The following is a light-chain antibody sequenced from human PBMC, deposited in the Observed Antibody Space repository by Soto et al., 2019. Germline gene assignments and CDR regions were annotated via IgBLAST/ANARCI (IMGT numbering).Light chain of an antibody. V-gene: IGLV3-21*02. CDR2: DDR. CDR1: NIGSKV. Sequence: SYELTQPPSVSVAPGQAARISCGGDNIGSKVVHWFQQKPGQAPLLVVYDDRARPSGIPERFSGSNSGNTATLTISGAEAGDEADYYCNSYTTLSNRVFGTGTKLTVL. CDR3: NSYTTLSNRV. J-gene: IGLJ1*01.